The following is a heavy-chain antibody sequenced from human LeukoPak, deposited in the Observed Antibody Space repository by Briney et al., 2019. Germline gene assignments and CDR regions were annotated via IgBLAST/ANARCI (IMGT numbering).Heavy chain of an antibody. V-gene: IGHV4-59*12. CDR2: IYYSGST. CDR3: ASYYGDYSY. J-gene: IGHJ4*02. CDR1: GGSISSYY. Sequence: PSETLSLTCTVSGGSISSYYWSWIRQPPGKGLEWIGYIYYSGSTNYNPSLKSRVTISVDTSKNQFSLKLSSVTAADTAVYYCASYYGDYSYWGQGTLVTVSS. D-gene: IGHD4-17*01.